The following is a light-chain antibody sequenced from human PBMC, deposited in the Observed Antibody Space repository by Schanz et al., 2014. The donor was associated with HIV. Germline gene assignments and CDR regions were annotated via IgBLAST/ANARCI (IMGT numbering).Light chain of an antibody. CDR2: GNT. CDR3: LSYAGNNNLI. V-gene: IGLV1-40*01. Sequence: QSVLTQPPSVSGAPGQRVTISCTGSRSNIGAGYDVHWYQQLPGTAPKLLIYGNTNRPSGVPDRFSGSKSDNTASLTVSGLQTEDEADYYCLSYAGNNNLIFGGGTKVTVL. CDR1: RSNIGAGYD. J-gene: IGLJ2*01.